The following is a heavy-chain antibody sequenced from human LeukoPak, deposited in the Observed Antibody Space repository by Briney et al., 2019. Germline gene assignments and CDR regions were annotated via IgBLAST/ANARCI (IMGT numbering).Heavy chain of an antibody. D-gene: IGHD2-2*01. CDR3: ARARRVCSSTSCYVDAFDI. CDR1: GGSISSYY. Sequence: SETLSLTCTLSGGSISSYYWSWIRQPPGKGLEWIGYIYYSGSTNYNPSLKSRVTISVDTSKNQFSLKLSSVTAADTAVYYCARARRVCSSTSCYVDAFDIWGQGTMVTVSS. V-gene: IGHV4-59*01. CDR2: IYYSGST. J-gene: IGHJ3*02.